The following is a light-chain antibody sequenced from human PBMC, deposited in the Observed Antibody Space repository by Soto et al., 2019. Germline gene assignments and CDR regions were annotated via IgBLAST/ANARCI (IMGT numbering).Light chain of an antibody. CDR2: SAS. CDR1: QSINNY. J-gene: IGKJ1*01. CDR3: QQSLTMPMT. V-gene: IGKV1-39*01. Sequence: DIVMTPSSDSLAVSLGDRVTITCRARQSINNYLNWYLQRPGQAPKLLIRSASTLQRGVPSRFSGSGSRTEFTLTIADLQPEDFATYYCQQSLTMPMTFGQGTKVDIK.